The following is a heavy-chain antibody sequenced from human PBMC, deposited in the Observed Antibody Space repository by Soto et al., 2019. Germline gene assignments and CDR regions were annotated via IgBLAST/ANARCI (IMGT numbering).Heavy chain of an antibody. CDR2: FDPEDGET. D-gene: IGHD3-9*01. Sequence: ASVKVSCKVSGYTLTELSMHWVRQAPGKGLEWMGGFDPEDGETIYAQKFQGRVTMTEDTSTDTAYMELSSLRSEDTAVYYCATAVLRYFDWLSPGYWGQGTLVTVSS. CDR3: ATAVLRYFDWLSPGY. J-gene: IGHJ4*02. V-gene: IGHV1-24*01. CDR1: GYTLTELS.